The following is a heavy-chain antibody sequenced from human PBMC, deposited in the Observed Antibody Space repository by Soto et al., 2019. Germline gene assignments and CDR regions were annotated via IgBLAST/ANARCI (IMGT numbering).Heavy chain of an antibody. Sequence: EVQLVESGGGLVQPGGSLRLSCAASGFTFSSYWMHWVRQAPGKGLVWVSRINSDGSSTSYADSVKGRFTISRDNAKNTLYLQMNSLRAEDTAVYYGARERGKAAAVHFDYWGQGNLVSVSS. J-gene: IGHJ4*02. CDR3: ARERGKAAAVHFDY. V-gene: IGHV3-74*01. CDR2: INSDGSST. D-gene: IGHD6-13*01. CDR1: GFTFSSYW.